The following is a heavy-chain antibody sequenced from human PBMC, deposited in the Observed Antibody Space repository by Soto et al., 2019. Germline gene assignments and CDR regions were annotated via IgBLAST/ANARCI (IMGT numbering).Heavy chain of an antibody. CDR1: GFTFSSYA. V-gene: IGHV3-30-3*01. D-gene: IGHD6-13*01. CDR3: AREDVNAAQLVFYYYYGMDV. Sequence: RGSLRLSCAASGFTFSSYAMRWVHQAPGKGLDLVAVISYDGSNKYYVDSVKGRFTISRDNSKNTLYLQMNSLRAEDTAVYYCAREDVNAAQLVFYYYYGMDVWGQGTTVTVSS. J-gene: IGHJ6*02. CDR2: ISYDGSNK.